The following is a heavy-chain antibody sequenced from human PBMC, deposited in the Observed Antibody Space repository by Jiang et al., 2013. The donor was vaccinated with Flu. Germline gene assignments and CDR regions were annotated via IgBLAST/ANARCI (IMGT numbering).Heavy chain of an antibody. CDR2: IIPILGIA. CDR3: ARAISGSYIVDY. D-gene: IGHD1-26*01. CDR1: GGTFSSYT. J-gene: IGHJ4*02. Sequence: SGAEVKKPGSSVKVSCKASGGTFSSYTISWVRQAPGQGLEWMGRIIPILGIANYAQKFQGRVTITADKSTSTAYMELSSLRSEDTAVYYCARAISGSYIVDYWGQGTLVTVSS. V-gene: IGHV1-69*04.